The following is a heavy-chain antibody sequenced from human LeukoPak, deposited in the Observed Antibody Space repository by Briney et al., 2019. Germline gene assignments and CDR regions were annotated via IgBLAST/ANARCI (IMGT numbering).Heavy chain of an antibody. CDR2: IIPILGIA. CDR1: GGTFSSYA. Sequence: ASVKVSCKASGGTFSSYAISWVRQAPGQGLEWMGRIIPILGIANYAQKFQGRVTITADKSTSTAYMELSSLRSEDTAVYYCASGQRGYSYALYYFDYWGQGTLVTVSS. CDR3: ASGQRGYSYALYYFDY. V-gene: IGHV1-69*04. J-gene: IGHJ4*02. D-gene: IGHD5-18*01.